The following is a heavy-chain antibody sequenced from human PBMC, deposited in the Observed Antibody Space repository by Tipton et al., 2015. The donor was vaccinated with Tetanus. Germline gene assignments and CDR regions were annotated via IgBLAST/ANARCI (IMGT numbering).Heavy chain of an antibody. J-gene: IGHJ4*02. CDR2: IYYSGST. Sequence: LRLSCTVSGGSISSYYWSWIRQPPGKGLEWIGYIYYSGSTNYNPSLKSRVTISVDTSKNQFSLKLSSVTAADTAVYYCARDAPGGEWFGELSLFDYWGQGTLVTVSS. CDR3: ARDAPGGEWFGELSLFDY. D-gene: IGHD3-10*01. CDR1: GGSISSYY. V-gene: IGHV4-59*01.